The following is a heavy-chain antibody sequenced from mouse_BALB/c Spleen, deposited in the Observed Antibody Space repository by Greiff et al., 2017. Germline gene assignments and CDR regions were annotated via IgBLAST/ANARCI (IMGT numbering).Heavy chain of an antibody. D-gene: IGHD2-10*02. J-gene: IGHJ1*01. CDR1: GFTFTDYY. Sequence: EVHLVESGGGLVQPGGSLRLSCATSGFTFTDYYMSWVRQPPGKALEWLGFIRNKANGYTTEYSASVKGRFTISRDNSQSILYLQMNTLRAEDSATYYCARVYGKEGDWYFDVWGAGTTVTVSS. V-gene: IGHV7-3*02. CDR3: ARVYGKEGDWYFDV. CDR2: IRNKANGYTT.